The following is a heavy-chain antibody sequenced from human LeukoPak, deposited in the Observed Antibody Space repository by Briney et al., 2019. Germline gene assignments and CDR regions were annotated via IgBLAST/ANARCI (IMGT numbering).Heavy chain of an antibody. CDR1: GFTFSIYW. CDR3: ASKSPGWFGEFNNYMDV. J-gene: IGHJ6*03. CDR2: IKQDGSEN. Sequence: GGSLTLFCAACGFTFSIYWISWVRHAPGRGLVWVANIKQDGSENYYMVSVKCRFTISRDNAKNTQYLQVNSLRAEDTAVYDCASKSPGWFGEFNNYMDVWGKGTTVTVSS. D-gene: IGHD3-10*01. V-gene: IGHV3-7*01.